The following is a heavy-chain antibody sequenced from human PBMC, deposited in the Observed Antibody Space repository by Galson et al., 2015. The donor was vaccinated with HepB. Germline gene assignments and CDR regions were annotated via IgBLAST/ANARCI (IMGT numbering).Heavy chain of an antibody. J-gene: IGHJ4*02. V-gene: IGHV3-48*01. D-gene: IGHD3-10*01. CDR2: IDRSSSTI. CDR3: AREYGQRVSFDY. Sequence: SLRLSCAASEFTFFSHSMNWVRQAPGKGLEWVSYIDRSSSTIYYADSVKGRFTISRDNAKSSLYLQMNSLRVEDTAVYYCAREYGQRVSFDYWGQGTLLTVSS. CDR1: EFTFFSHS.